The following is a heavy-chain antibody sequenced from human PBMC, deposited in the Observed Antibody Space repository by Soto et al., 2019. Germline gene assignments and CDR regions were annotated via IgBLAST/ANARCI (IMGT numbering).Heavy chain of an antibody. CDR1: GYTFTGYY. CDR2: INPNSGGT. D-gene: IGHD6-13*01. V-gene: IGHV1-2*04. CDR3: ARDLYSSTWYPSYGMDV. Sequence: GASVKVSCKASGYTFTGYYMHWVRQAPGQGLEWMGWINPNSGGTNYAQKFQGWVTMTRDTSISTAYMELSRLRSDDTAVYYCARDLYSSTWYPSYGMDVWGQGTTVTVSS. J-gene: IGHJ6*02.